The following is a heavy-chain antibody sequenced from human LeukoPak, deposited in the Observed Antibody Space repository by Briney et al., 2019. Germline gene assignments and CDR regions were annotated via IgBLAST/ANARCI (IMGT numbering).Heavy chain of an antibody. V-gene: IGHV3-7*01. CDR2: IKHSGGEK. CDR1: GFSFTDYF. CDR3: ARDRGWRTSGYYLYHFDY. D-gene: IGHD3-22*01. Sequence: GGSLRLSCVASGFSFTDYFMSWDRQAPGKGSEWVATIKHSGGEKYYVDSVKGRFTISRDNAKNSLYLEMSSLRVEDTAVYYCARDRGWRTSGYYLYHFDYWGQGTLVTFAS. J-gene: IGHJ4*02.